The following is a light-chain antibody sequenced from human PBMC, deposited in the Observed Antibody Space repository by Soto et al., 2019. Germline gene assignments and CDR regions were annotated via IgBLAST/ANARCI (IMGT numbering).Light chain of an antibody. CDR3: DSDTSSRAYV. CDR2: AVS. J-gene: IGLJ1*01. CDR1: SSDVCGYNY. Sequence: QAALTQPACVTASPGLCTVISWTGTSSDVCGYNYVSWYQQQAGKAPKLIIHAVSNPPSGVSNRPSGSKSGNTASLTISGLQAEDEADYYCDSDTSSRAYVVGIGTKVTVL. V-gene: IGLV2-14*01.